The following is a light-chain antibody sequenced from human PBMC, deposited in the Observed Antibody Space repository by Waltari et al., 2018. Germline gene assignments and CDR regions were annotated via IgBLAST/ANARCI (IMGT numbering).Light chain of an antibody. J-gene: IGKJ1*01. Sequence: EIVLTQSPGTLSLSPGESATLSCRACQSVSKYLSWYQQKPGQAPRLLIYDASTRATGIPDRFSGSGGGTDFSLTISRLEPEDFAVYYCQKYGTLPATFGQGTKVQ. V-gene: IGKV3-20*01. CDR1: QSVSKY. CDR3: QKYGTLPAT. CDR2: DAS.